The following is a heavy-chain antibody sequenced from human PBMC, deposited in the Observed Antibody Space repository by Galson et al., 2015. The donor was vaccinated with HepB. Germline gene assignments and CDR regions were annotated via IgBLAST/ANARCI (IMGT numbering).Heavy chain of an antibody. J-gene: IGHJ1*01. Sequence: SLRLSCAASGFTFSSYAMSWVRQAPGKGLEWVSAISGSGGSTYYADSVKGRFTISRDNSKNTLYLQMNSLRAEDTAVYYCAKGGCSSTSCSPLQHWGQGTLVTVSS. V-gene: IGHV3-23*01. CDR2: ISGSGGST. CDR3: AKGGCSSTSCSPLQH. D-gene: IGHD2-2*01. CDR1: GFTFSSYA.